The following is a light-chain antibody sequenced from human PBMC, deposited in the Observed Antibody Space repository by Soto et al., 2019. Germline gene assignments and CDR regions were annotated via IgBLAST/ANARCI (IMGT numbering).Light chain of an antibody. CDR3: QQYNNWPLT. CDR1: QSVSTN. V-gene: IGKV3-15*01. J-gene: IGKJ4*01. Sequence: EMVMTQSPATLSVSPGERATLSCGASQSVSTNLAWYQQKPGQAPRLLIYGASTRATGIPARFSGSGSGTDFTLTISSLQSEDFAVYYCQQYNNWPLTFGGGTKVEIK. CDR2: GAS.